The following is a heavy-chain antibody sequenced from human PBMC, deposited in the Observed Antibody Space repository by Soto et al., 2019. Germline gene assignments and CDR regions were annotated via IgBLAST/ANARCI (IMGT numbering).Heavy chain of an antibody. V-gene: IGHV3-7*01. D-gene: IGHD3-9*01. CDR2: IKQDGSEK. CDR3: AKEVLLAKGPYYDILTGLIDY. J-gene: IGHJ4*02. CDR1: GFTFSSYW. Sequence: GGSLRLSCAASGFTFSSYWMSWVRQAPGKGLEWVANIKQDGSEKYYVDSVKGRFTISRDNAKNSLYLQMNSLRAEDTAVYYCAKEVLLAKGPYYDILTGLIDYWGQGTLVTVSS.